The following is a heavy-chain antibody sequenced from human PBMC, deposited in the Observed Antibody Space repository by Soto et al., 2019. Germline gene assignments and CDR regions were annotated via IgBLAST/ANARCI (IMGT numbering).Heavy chain of an antibody. CDR1: GFTFSDYY. Sequence: GGSLRLSCVDSGFTFSDYYMTWIHQAPGKGLEWVSSISSSGTATYYADSVKGRFTISRDNAENSLYLQMKSLRGEDTAVYYCARMFSRYDPLYYFDYWGQGTLVTVSS. J-gene: IGHJ4*02. CDR2: ISSSGTAT. V-gene: IGHV3-11*01. CDR3: ARMFSRYDPLYYFDY. D-gene: IGHD1-1*01.